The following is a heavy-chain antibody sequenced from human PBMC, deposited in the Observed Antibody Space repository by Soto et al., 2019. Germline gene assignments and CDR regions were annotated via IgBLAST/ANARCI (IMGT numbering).Heavy chain of an antibody. Sequence: EVQLLESGGGLVQPGGSLRLSCAASGFTFNSYAMTWVRQAPGKGLDWVSGISSSGDSTYYTDSVKGRFTISRDNXKSALYLQMNSLRAEDTAIYYCAKAVVTTRGGLDVWGHGTTVTVSS. J-gene: IGHJ6*02. CDR1: GFTFNSYA. CDR3: AKAVVTTRGGLDV. V-gene: IGHV3-23*01. CDR2: ISSSGDST. D-gene: IGHD2-21*02.